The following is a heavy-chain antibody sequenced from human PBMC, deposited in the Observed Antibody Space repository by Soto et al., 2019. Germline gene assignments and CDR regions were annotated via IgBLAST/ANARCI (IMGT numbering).Heavy chain of an antibody. Sequence: QVQLQESGPGLVKPSQTLSLTCTVSGGSISSGDYYWSWIRQPPGKGLEWIGYIYYSGSTYYNPSHKSRVTISVDTSKNQFSLKLSSVTAADTAVYYCARVPGPYDYVGHGGDYWGQGTLVTVSS. D-gene: IGHD3-16*01. CDR3: ARVPGPYDYVGHGGDY. J-gene: IGHJ4*02. CDR1: GGSISSGDYY. CDR2: IYYSGST. V-gene: IGHV4-30-4*01.